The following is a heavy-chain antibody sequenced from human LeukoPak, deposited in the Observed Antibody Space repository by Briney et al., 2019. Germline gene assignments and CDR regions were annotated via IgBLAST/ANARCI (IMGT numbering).Heavy chain of an antibody. CDR3: ARDSGGSSAYYYYYYMDV. CDR2: IIPIFGTA. CDR1: GGTFSSYA. J-gene: IGHJ6*03. V-gene: IGHV1-69*13. D-gene: IGHD2-15*01. Sequence: SVKVSCKASGGTFSSYAISWVRQAPGQGLEWMGGIIPIFGTANYAQKFQGRVTITADESTSTAYMELSSLRSEDTAVYYCARDSGGSSAYYYYYYMDVWGKGTTVTVSS.